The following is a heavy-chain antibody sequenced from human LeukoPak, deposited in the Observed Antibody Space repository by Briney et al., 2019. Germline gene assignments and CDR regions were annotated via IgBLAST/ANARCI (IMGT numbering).Heavy chain of an antibody. Sequence: GRSLRLSCAASGFTFDDYAMHWVRQAPGKGLEWVSGISWNSGSMDYADSVKDRFTISRDNAKNSLYLQMNSLRAEDTAVYYCASLSLRWSDYWGQGTLVTVSS. J-gene: IGHJ4*02. D-gene: IGHD4-23*01. CDR2: ISWNSGSM. V-gene: IGHV3-9*01. CDR1: GFTFDDYA. CDR3: ASLSLRWSDY.